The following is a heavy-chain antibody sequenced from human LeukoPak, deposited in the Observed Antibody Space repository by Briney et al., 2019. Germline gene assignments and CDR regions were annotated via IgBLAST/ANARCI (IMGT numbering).Heavy chain of an antibody. D-gene: IGHD2-15*01. CDR1: GFTFSMYS. Sequence: GGSLRLSCAASGFTFSMYSMNWVRQAPGKGLEWVSSISSSSSYIYYADSVKGRFTISRDNAKNSLYLQMNSLRAEDTAVYYCARDSLELLLDYWGQGTLVTVSS. J-gene: IGHJ4*02. CDR3: ARDSLELLLDY. CDR2: ISSSSSYI. V-gene: IGHV3-21*01.